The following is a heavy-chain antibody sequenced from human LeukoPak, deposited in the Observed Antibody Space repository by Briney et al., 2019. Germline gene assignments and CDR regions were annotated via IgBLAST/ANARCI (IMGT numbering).Heavy chain of an antibody. CDR2: ISDSGIT. Sequence: PSETLSLTCTVSGDSVSSGYWTWIRQSPGKGLEWIGYISDSGITDYNPSLKSRLTISVDTSNNQFSLNLNSVTAADTAVSYCAGRGHRYSRDWGQGILVTVSS. D-gene: IGHD2-15*01. CDR3: AGRGHRYSRD. V-gene: IGHV4-4*09. J-gene: IGHJ1*01. CDR1: GDSVSSGY.